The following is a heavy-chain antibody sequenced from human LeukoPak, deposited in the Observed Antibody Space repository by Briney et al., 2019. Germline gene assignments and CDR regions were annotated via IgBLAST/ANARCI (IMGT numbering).Heavy chain of an antibody. Sequence: SETLSLTCTVSDGSISSSSYYWGWIRQPPGKGLEWIGSIYYSGSTYYNPSLKSRVTISVDTSKNQFSLKLSSVTAADTAVYYCARISSGRTQRNWFDPWGQGTLVTVSS. D-gene: IGHD6-19*01. CDR1: DGSISSSSYY. J-gene: IGHJ5*02. V-gene: IGHV4-39*01. CDR3: ARISSGRTQRNWFDP. CDR2: IYYSGST.